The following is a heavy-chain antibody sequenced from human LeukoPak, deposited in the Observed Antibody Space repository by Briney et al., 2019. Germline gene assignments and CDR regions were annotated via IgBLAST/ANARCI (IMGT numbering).Heavy chain of an antibody. Sequence: SVKVSCKASGGTFSSYAISWVRQAPGQGLEWMGGIIPIFGTANYAQKFQGRVTITTDESTSTAYMELSSLRSEDTAVYYCARVQAAPRYNWNEFHWFDPWAREPWSPSPQ. CDR3: ARVQAAPRYNWNEFHWFDP. J-gene: IGHJ5*02. V-gene: IGHV1-69*05. CDR2: IIPIFGTA. D-gene: IGHD1-1*01. CDR1: GGTFSSYA.